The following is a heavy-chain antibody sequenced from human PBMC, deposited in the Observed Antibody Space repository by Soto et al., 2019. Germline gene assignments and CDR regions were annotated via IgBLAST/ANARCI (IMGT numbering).Heavy chain of an antibody. CDR1: GGSISSSSYY. CDR3: ASLVIDYFYYAMDV. V-gene: IGHV4-39*01. Sequence: PSETLSLTCTVSGGSISSSSYYWGWIRQPPGKGLEWIGSIYYSGSTYYKPSLKSRVTISVDTSKKQFSLKLSSVTAADTAVYYCASLVIDYFYYAMDVWGQGTTVT. D-gene: IGHD3-16*02. J-gene: IGHJ6*02. CDR2: IYYSGST.